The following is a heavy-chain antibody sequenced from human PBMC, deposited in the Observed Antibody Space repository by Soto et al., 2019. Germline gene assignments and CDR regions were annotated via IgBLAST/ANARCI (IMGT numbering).Heavy chain of an antibody. V-gene: IGHV3-21*01. CDR2: ISSSSSYI. J-gene: IGHJ3*02. D-gene: IGHD4-17*01. CDR1: GFTFSSYS. CDR3: AAGGYGEARDAFDI. Sequence: PGGSLRLSCAASGFTFSSYSMNWVRQAPGKGLEWVSSISSSSSYIYYADSVKGRFTISRDNSKNTLYLQMNSLRAEDTAVYYCAAGGYGEARDAFDIWGQGTMVTVSS.